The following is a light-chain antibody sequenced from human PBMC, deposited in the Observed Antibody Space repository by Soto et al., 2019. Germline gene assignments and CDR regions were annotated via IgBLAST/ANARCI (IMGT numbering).Light chain of an antibody. CDR2: WAS. Sequence: DIVMTQSPDSLAVSLGERASINCKSSQNILDISNNKNSLTWYQQKPGQPPKLLFYWASTRASGVPHRFSGSGSGTDFTLTISSLQAEDVAVYYCQQYYDSRWTFGQGTKVDI. V-gene: IGKV4-1*01. CDR1: QNILDISNNKNS. J-gene: IGKJ1*01. CDR3: QQYYDSRWT.